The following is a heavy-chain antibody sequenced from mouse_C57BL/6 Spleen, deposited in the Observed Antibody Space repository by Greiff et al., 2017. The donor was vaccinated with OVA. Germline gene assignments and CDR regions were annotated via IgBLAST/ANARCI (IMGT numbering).Heavy chain of an antibody. Sequence: DVKLVESGGGLVQPKGSLKLSCAASGFTFNTYAMHWVRQAPGKGLEWVARIRSKSSNYATYYADSVKDRFTISRDDSQSMLYLQMNNLKTEDTAMYYCVRDGITTVGDYAMDYWGQGTSVTVSS. CDR1: GFTFNTYA. V-gene: IGHV10-3*01. CDR3: VRDGITTVGDYAMDY. CDR2: IRSKSSNYAT. D-gene: IGHD1-1*01. J-gene: IGHJ4*01.